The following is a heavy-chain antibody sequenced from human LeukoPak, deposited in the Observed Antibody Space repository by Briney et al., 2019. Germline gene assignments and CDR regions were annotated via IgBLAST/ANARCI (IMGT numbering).Heavy chain of an antibody. V-gene: IGHV3-53*01. CDR3: ARAPGSGSYYPY. J-gene: IGHJ4*02. CDR1: GFTVSSNY. Sequence: GGSLRLSCAASGFTVSSNYMSWVRQAPGEGLEWVSVIYSGGSTYYADSAKGRYTISRDNSKNTLYLQMNSLRAEDTAVYYCARAPGSGSYYPYWGQGTLVTVSS. CDR2: IYSGGST. D-gene: IGHD3-10*01.